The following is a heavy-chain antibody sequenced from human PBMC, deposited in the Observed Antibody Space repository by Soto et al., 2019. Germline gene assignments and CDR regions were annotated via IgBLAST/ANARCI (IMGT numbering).Heavy chain of an antibody. Sequence: QEQLVQSGAEVKKPGASVKVSCKASGNTFTRYYFHWVRQTPGQGLEWMGIINPSGGSTPCAQKFHHTKTMTTDMPMCTVYMDVSRITSEDTAVSYCARENIVLASVIIRNYYGVPVLGQGTTVTAS. CDR1: GNTFTRYY. CDR2: INPSGGST. J-gene: IGHJ6*02. CDR3: ARENIVLASVIIRNYYGVPV. V-gene: IGHV1-46*01. D-gene: IGHD3-3*02.